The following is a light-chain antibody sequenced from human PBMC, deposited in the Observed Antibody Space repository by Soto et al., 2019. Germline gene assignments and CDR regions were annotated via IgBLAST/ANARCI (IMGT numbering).Light chain of an antibody. CDR1: SSDVGGYHY. V-gene: IGLV2-11*01. CDR2: DVN. CDR3: CSYAGSYTLV. Sequence: QSVLTRPRSVSGSPGQSVTLSCTGTSSDVGGYHYVSWYQHHPGKAPKIIIFDVNQRPSGVPDRFSGSKSGNTASLTISGLQTEDEADYYCCSYAGSYTLVFGGGTKVTVL. J-gene: IGLJ1*01.